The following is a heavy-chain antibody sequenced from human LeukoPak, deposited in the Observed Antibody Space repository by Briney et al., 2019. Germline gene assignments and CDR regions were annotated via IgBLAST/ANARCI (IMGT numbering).Heavy chain of an antibody. CDR1: GFTFSSYS. J-gene: IGHJ6*02. D-gene: IGHD2-15*01. CDR2: ISSSSSYI. CDR3: ARFGGGYGMDV. V-gene: IGHV3-21*06. Sequence: PGGSLRLSCAASGFTFSSYSMNWVRQAPGKGLEWVSSISSSSSYIYYADSVKGRFTISRDNAENSLYLQMNSLRAEDTAVYYCARFGGGYGMDVWGQGTTVTVSS.